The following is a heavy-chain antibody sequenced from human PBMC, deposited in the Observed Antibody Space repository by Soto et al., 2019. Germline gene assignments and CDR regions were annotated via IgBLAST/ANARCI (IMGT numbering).Heavy chain of an antibody. V-gene: IGHV3-48*03. D-gene: IGHD3-3*01. CDR3: AGQDSYYDFWSPAYYYGMDV. CDR2: ISSSGSTI. CDR1: GFTFSSYE. J-gene: IGHJ6*02. Sequence: PGGSLSLSCAASGFTFSSYEMNWVRQAPGKGLEWVSYISSSGSTIYYADSVKGRFTISRDNAKNSLYLQMNSLRAEDTAVYYCAGQDSYYDFWSPAYYYGMDVWGQGTTVTVSS.